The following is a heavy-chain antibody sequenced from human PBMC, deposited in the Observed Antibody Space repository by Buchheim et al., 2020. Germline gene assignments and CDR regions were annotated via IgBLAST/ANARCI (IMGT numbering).Heavy chain of an antibody. CDR2: IYYSGST. CDR1: GGSVSSGSYY. D-gene: IGHD3-16*02. J-gene: IGHJ4*02. CDR3: ARFSNDYVWGSYRRYLDY. Sequence: QVQLQESGPGLVKPSETLSLTCTVSGGSVSSGSYYWSWLLQPPGKGLEWIGCIYYSGSTTYNPSLKSRVTISLYTSQNQSPLMLSSVTAADTAVYDCARFSNDYVWGSYRRYLDYWGKGTL. V-gene: IGHV4-61*01.